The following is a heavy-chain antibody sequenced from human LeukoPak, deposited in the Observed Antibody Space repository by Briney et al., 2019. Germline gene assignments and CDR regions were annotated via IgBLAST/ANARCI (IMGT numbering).Heavy chain of an antibody. V-gene: IGHV3-23*01. Sequence: GGSLRLSCAASGFTFSSYDMTWVRQAPGKGLEWVSAISGSGTSTFYADSVKGRFTISRDNSKNTLYLQMNTLRAEDTAVYYCAKAPSVTYFFDYWGQGTLVAVSS. CDR3: AKAPSVTYFFDY. CDR2: ISGSGTST. J-gene: IGHJ4*02. D-gene: IGHD2-21*02. CDR1: GFTFSSYD.